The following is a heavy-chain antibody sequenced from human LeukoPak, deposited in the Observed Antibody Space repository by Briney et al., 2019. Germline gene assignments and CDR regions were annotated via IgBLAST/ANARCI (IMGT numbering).Heavy chain of an antibody. CDR2: VWYDGSKE. CDR3: ARDGGDYYATAYYFDY. Sequence: GRPLRLSCAASGYTFRSYGMHWVRQAPGKGLEWVAAVWYDGSKEYYADSVKGRFTISRDNSKNTLYLQMNSLRAEDTAVYYCARDGGDYYATAYYFDYWGQGTLVTVSS. V-gene: IGHV3-33*01. J-gene: IGHJ4*02. CDR1: GYTFRSYG. D-gene: IGHD2-21*02.